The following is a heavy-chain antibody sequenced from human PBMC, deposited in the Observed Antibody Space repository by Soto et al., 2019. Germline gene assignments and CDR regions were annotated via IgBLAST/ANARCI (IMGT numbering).Heavy chain of an antibody. CDR1: GGSISSGDYY. Sequence: PSETLSLTCTVSGGSISSGDYYWSWIRQPPGKGLEWIGYIYYSGSTYYNPSLKSRVTISVDTSKNRFSLKLSSVTAADTAVYYCAREQYYYGSSATEIDYWGQGTLVTVSS. CDR3: AREQYYYGSSATEIDY. CDR2: IYYSGST. J-gene: IGHJ4*02. D-gene: IGHD3-22*01. V-gene: IGHV4-30-4*01.